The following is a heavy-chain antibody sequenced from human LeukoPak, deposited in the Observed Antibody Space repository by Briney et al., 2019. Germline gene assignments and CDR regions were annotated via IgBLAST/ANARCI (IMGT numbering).Heavy chain of an antibody. D-gene: IGHD4-17*01. V-gene: IGHV3-21*01. CDR3: ARDYGDHRYYYYYMDV. CDR1: GFTFSSNS. Sequence: GGSLRLSCAASGFTFSSNSINWVRQAPGKGLEWVSSISSSSTYIYYADSVKGRFTISRDNAKNSLYLQMNSLRAEDTAVYYCARDYGDHRYYYYYMDVWGKGTTVTVSS. CDR2: ISSSSTYI. J-gene: IGHJ6*03.